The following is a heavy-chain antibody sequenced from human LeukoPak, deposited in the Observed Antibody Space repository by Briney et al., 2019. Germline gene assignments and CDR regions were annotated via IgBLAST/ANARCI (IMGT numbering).Heavy chain of an antibody. CDR3: ARGVYIAAAQYGY. V-gene: IGHV4-59*01. CDR2: IYYSGTT. J-gene: IGHJ4*02. D-gene: IGHD6-13*01. CDR1: GGSISSYY. Sequence: SETLSLTCTVSGGSISSYYWSWIRQPPGKGLEWIGYIYYSGTTNYNPSLKSRVTISVDTSKNQFSLKLSFVTAADTAVYYCARGVYIAAAQYGYWGQGTLVTVSS.